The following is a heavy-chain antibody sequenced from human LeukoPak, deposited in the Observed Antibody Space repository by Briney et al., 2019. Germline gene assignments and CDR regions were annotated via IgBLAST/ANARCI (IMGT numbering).Heavy chain of an antibody. D-gene: IGHD4-17*01. J-gene: IGHJ4*02. V-gene: IGHV3-30-3*01. CDR1: GSTFSSHA. Sequence: GGSLRLSCAASGSTFSSHAMSWVRQAPGKGLEWVAVISYDGSNKYYADSVKGRFTISRDNSKNTLYLQMNSLRAEDTAVYYCAREMRSDYEPYFDYWGQGTLVTVSS. CDR2: ISYDGSNK. CDR3: AREMRSDYEPYFDY.